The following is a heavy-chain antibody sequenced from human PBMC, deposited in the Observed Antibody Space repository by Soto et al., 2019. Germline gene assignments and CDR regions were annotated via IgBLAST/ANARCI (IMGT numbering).Heavy chain of an antibody. V-gene: IGHV3-30-3*01. CDR2: ISYDGSNK. J-gene: IGHJ4*02. CDR3: ARSQYSSSPNDY. CDR1: GFPFSSYA. Sequence: GSLRLSCAASGFPFSSYAMHWVRQAPGKGLEWVAVISYDGSNKYYADSVKGRFTISRDNSKNTLYLQMNSLRAEDTAVYYCARSQYSSSPNDYWGQGTLVTSPQ. D-gene: IGHD6-6*01.